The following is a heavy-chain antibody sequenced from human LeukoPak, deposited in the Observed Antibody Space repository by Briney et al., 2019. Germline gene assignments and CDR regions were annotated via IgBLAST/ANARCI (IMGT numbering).Heavy chain of an antibody. CDR3: AKDWSYYGSGSYYFPGNWFDP. J-gene: IGHJ5*02. CDR2: ISGSGGST. V-gene: IGHV3-23*01. Sequence: GGSLRLSCAASGFTFSSYAMSWVRQAPGKGLEWVSAISGSGGSTYYADSVKGRFTISRDNSKNTLYLQMNSLRAEDTAVYYCAKDWSYYGSGSYYFPGNWFDPWGQGTLDTVSS. D-gene: IGHD3-10*01. CDR1: GFTFSSYA.